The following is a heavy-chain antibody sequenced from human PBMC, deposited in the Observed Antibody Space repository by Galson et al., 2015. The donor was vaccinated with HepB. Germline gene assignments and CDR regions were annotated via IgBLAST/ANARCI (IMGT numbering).Heavy chain of an antibody. CDR3: ARDSLPPTVTTGNWFDP. D-gene: IGHD4-17*01. CDR2: IIPILGIA. CDR1: GGTFSSYT. Sequence: SVKVSCKASGGTFSSYTISWVRQAPGQGLEWMGRIIPILGIANYAQKFQGRVTITADKSTSTAYMELSSLRSEDTAVYYCARDSLPPTVTTGNWFDPWGQGTLVTVSS. J-gene: IGHJ5*02. V-gene: IGHV1-69*04.